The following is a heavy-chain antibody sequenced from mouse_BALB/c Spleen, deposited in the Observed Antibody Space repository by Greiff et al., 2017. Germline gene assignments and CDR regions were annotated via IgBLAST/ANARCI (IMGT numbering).Heavy chain of an antibody. J-gene: IGHJ3*01. Sequence: VQLQQSGAELVKPGASVKLSCKASGYTFTSYYMYWVKQRPGQGLEWIGEINPSNGGTNFNEKFKSKATLTVDKSSSTAYMQLSSLTSEDSAVYYCTKAYYSPWFAYWGQGTLVTVSA. V-gene: IGHV1S81*02. CDR2: INPSNGGT. D-gene: IGHD2-12*01. CDR1: GYTFTSYY. CDR3: TKAYYSPWFAY.